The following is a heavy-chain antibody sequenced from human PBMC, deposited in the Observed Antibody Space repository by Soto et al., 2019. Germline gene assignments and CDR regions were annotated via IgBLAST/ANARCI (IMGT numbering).Heavy chain of an antibody. CDR3: ARQNGGGYGDY. Sequence: SETLSLTCAVYGGSFSGYYWTWIRQPPGTGLEWIGEINHSGSTNYNPSLKSRVTISVDTSKNQFSLKLTSVTAADTAVYFCARQNGGGYGDYWGQGTLVTVS. CDR2: INHSGST. V-gene: IGHV4-34*01. CDR1: GGSFSGYY. J-gene: IGHJ4*02. D-gene: IGHD1-26*01.